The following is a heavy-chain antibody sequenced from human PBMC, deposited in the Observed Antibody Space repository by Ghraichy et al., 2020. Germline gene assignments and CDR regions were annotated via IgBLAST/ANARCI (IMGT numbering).Heavy chain of an antibody. J-gene: IGHJ6*03. V-gene: IGHV4-59*01. CDR2: IYYSGST. Sequence: SETLSLTCTVSGGSISSYYWSWIRQPPGKGLEWIGYIYYSGSTNYNPSLKSRVTISVDTSKNQFSLKLSSVTAADTAVYYCASTPVQEQYYYYYMDVWGKGTTVTVS. D-gene: IGHD1-26*01. CDR3: ASTPVQEQYYYYYMDV. CDR1: GGSISSYY.